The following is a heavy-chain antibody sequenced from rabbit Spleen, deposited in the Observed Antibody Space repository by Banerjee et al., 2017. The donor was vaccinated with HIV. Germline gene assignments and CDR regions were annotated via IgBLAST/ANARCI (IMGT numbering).Heavy chain of an antibody. CDR2: IDPVFGIT. Sequence: QSLEESGGGLVQPEGSLKLSCKASGFTLSSYYMNWVRQAPGKGLEWIGYIDPVFGITYYATWAKGRFTISRTSSTTVTLRMTSLTAADTATYFCARDWRYDDYNLWGPGPLVTVS. J-gene: IGHJ4*01. CDR3: ARDWRYDDYNL. V-gene: IGHV1S40*01. CDR1: GFTLSSYY. D-gene: IGHD2-1*01.